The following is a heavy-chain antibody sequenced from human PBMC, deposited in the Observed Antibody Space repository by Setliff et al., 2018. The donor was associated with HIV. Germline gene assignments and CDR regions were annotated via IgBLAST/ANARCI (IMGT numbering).Heavy chain of an antibody. CDR3: ARVRLYNSALDY. D-gene: IGHD3-22*01. CDR2: IYSDGST. Sequence: PGGSLRLSCAASGFTVSTYYMSWVRQAPGKGLEWVSTIYSDGSTYHADSVNGRFTLSRDTSKNTLSLQMNTLRPEDTAVYYCARVRLYNSALDYWGQGTLVTVSS. V-gene: IGHV3-66*02. J-gene: IGHJ4*02. CDR1: GFTVSTYY.